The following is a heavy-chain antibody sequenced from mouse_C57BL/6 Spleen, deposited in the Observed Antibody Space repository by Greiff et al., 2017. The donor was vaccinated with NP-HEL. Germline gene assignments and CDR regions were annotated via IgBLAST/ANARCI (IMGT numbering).Heavy chain of an antibody. D-gene: IGHD1-1*01. CDR3: ARGDYGSNFDY. J-gene: IGHJ2*01. CDR1: GYTFTDYY. V-gene: IGHV1-26*01. CDR2: INPNNGGT. Sequence: VQLQQSGPELVKPGASVKISCKASGYTFTDYYMNWVKQSHGKSLEWIGDINPNNGGTSYNQKFKGKATLTVDKSSSTAYMELRSLTSEDSAVYYCARGDYGSNFDYWGQGTTLTVSS.